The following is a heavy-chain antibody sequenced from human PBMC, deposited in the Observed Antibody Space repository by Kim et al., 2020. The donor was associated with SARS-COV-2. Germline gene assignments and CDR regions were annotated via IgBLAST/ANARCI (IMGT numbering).Heavy chain of an antibody. CDR1: GFTFSSYG. Sequence: GGSLRLSCAASGFTFSSYGMHWVRQAPGKGLEWVAVISYDGSNKYYADSVKGRFTISRDNSKNTLYLQMNSLRAEDTAVYYCAKDRSYGSGSYYNDYWGQGTLGTVSS. J-gene: IGHJ4*02. V-gene: IGHV3-30*18. CDR2: ISYDGSNK. D-gene: IGHD3-10*01. CDR3: AKDRSYGSGSYYNDY.